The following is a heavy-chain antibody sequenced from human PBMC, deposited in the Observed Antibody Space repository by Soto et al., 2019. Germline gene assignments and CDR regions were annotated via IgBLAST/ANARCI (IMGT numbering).Heavy chain of an antibody. CDR2: IKSKTDGGTT. J-gene: IGHJ4*02. CDR3: TTVSSEAGSYYYFDY. Sequence: GGSLRLSCAASGFTFSNAWMSWVRQAPGKGLEWVGRIKSKTDGGTTDYAAPVKGRFTISRDDSKNTLYLQMNSLKTEDTAVYYCTTVSSEAGSYYYFDYWGQGTLVTVSS. D-gene: IGHD1-26*01. V-gene: IGHV3-15*01. CDR1: GFTFSNAW.